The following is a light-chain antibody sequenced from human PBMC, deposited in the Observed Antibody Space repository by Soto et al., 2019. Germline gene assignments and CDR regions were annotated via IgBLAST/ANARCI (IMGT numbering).Light chain of an antibody. CDR2: GAA. Sequence: EIVMTQAPSTLSVSPGERATLSCRASQSVSGNLAWYQQKPGQAPRLLIYGAATRATGIPARFSGSGSGTEFTLTISGLQSEDFAVYYCQQYNNWPPITFGQGKRLEIK. CDR1: QSVSGN. CDR3: QQYNNWPPIT. J-gene: IGKJ5*01. V-gene: IGKV3-15*01.